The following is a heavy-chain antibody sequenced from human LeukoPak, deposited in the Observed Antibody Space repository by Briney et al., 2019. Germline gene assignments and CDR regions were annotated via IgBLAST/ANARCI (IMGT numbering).Heavy chain of an antibody. CDR2: ISGSGGST. J-gene: IGHJ5*02. CDR3: ARTRFVIHDYGLELARPMPENWFDP. D-gene: IGHD4-17*01. Sequence: PGGSLRLSCAASGFTFSSYAMNLVRQAPGKGLEWVSAISGSGGSTYYADSVKGRFSVSRDNSKNTLYLQMNSLRAEDTAVFYCARTRFVIHDYGLELARPMPENWFDPWGQGTLVTVSS. V-gene: IGHV3-23*01. CDR1: GFTFSSYA.